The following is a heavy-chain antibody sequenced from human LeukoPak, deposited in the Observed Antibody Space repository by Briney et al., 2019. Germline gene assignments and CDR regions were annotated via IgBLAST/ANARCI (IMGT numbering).Heavy chain of an antibody. CDR3: ARKASDSGTSYFDY. J-gene: IGHJ4*02. D-gene: IGHD1-26*01. CDR2: IYYSGST. Sequence: PSETLSLTCTVSGGSTSSGTYYWGWVRQPPGKGLEWIGSIYYSGSTSYNPSLKSRVTISVDTSKNQFSLKLDSVTAADTAVYYCARKASDSGTSYFDYWGQGTLVTVSS. V-gene: IGHV4-39*01. CDR1: GGSTSSGTYY.